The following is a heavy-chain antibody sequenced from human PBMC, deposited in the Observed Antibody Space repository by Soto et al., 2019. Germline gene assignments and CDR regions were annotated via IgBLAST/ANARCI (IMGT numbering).Heavy chain of an antibody. CDR2: IWYDGSNK. V-gene: IGHV3-33*06. J-gene: IGHJ5*01. CDR1: GFTFSSYG. CDR3: AKAICSTATCYVPDS. D-gene: IGHD2-2*01. Sequence: PGGSLRLSCAASGFTFSSYGMHWVRQAPGKGLEWVAVIWYDGSNKYYADSVKGRFTISRDNSKNTLYLQMSSLRAEDTALYYCAKAICSTATCYVPDSCGQRALLTISS.